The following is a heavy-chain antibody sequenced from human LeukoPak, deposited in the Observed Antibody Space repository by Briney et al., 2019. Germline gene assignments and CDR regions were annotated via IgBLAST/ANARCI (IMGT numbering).Heavy chain of an antibody. CDR2: IYSGGSI. CDR3: ARDAPSQYYYYGMDV. V-gene: IGHV3-66*02. J-gene: IGHJ6*02. CDR1: GLTVSSNY. Sequence: GGSLRLSCAASGLTVSSNYMSWVRQAPGKGLEWVSVIYSGGSIYYADSVKGRFTISRDNSKNTLYLQMNSLRAEDTAVYYCARDAPSQYYYYGMDVWGQGTTVTVSS.